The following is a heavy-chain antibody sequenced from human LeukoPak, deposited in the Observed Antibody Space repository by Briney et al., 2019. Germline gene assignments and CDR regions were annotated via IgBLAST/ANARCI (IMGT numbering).Heavy chain of an antibody. V-gene: IGHV3-21*06. CDR3: ARDLDYGGLMGEGFDC. D-gene: IGHD4-23*01. CDR2: ISTASIYI. Sequence: PGGSLRLSCAASGFSFNTYNMNWVRQAPGKGLEWVSSISTASIYIYYADSVKGRFTISRDNAKNSLYLQMNSLRAKDTAVYYCARDLDYGGLMGEGFDCWGQGTLVTVSS. CDR1: GFSFNTYN. J-gene: IGHJ4*02.